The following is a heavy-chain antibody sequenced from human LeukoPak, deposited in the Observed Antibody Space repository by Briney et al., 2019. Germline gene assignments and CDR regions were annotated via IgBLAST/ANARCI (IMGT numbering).Heavy chain of an antibody. J-gene: IGHJ4*02. CDR2: IRYDGSNK. CDR1: GFTLSSNR. Sequence: GGSLRLSCAASGFTLSSNRMNWVRQAPGKGLEWVAFIRYDGSNKYYADSVKGRFTISRDNSKNTLYLQMNSLRAEDTAVYYCAKDPVAGPAAYYFDYWGQGTLVTVSS. D-gene: IGHD6-19*01. CDR3: AKDPVAGPAAYYFDY. V-gene: IGHV3-30*02.